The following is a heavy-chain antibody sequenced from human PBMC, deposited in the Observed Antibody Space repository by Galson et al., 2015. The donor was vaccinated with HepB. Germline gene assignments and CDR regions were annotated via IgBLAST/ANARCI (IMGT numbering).Heavy chain of an antibody. Sequence: SVKVSCKASGYTFTGCYMHWVRQAPGQGLEWMGWINPNSGGTNYAQKFQGWVTMTRDTSISTAYMELSRLRSDDTAVYYCARDISSSWYLLDYWGQGTLVTVSS. CDR2: INPNSGGT. CDR1: GYTFTGCY. CDR3: ARDISSSWYLLDY. V-gene: IGHV1-2*04. J-gene: IGHJ4*02. D-gene: IGHD6-13*01.